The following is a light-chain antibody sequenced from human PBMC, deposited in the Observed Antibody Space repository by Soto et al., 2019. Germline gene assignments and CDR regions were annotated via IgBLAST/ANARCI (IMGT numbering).Light chain of an antibody. CDR2: LEGSGTY. V-gene: IGLV4-60*02. CDR1: SGHSSYI. J-gene: IGLJ2*01. Sequence: QSVLTQSSSASASLGSSVKLTCTLSSGHSSYIIAWHQQQPGKAPRYLMKLEGSGTYNKGSGVPDRVSGSSSGADRYLTISNFQFEDEADYYCETWDTNTRVFGGGTKLTVL. CDR3: ETWDTNTRV.